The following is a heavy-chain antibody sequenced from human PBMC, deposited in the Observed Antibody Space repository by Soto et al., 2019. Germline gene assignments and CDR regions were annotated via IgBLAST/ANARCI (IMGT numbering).Heavy chain of an antibody. J-gene: IGHJ4*02. CDR1: GGSISSYY. CDR2: IYYSGST. CDR3: ARDGTGGLRAAAAY. Sequence: PSETLSLTCTVSGGSISSYYWSWIRQPPGKGLEWIGYIYYSGSTNYNPSLKSRVTISVDTSKNQFSLKLSSVTAADTAVYYCARDGTGGLRAAAAYWGQGTLVTVSS. V-gene: IGHV4-59*01. D-gene: IGHD6-13*01.